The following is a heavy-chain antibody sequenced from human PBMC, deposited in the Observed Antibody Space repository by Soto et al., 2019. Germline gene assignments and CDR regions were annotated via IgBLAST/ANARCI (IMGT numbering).Heavy chain of an antibody. V-gene: IGHV3-30-3*01. J-gene: IGHJ6*02. D-gene: IGHD6-6*01. Sequence: SCAASGFTLNNYAMHWVRQAPGKGLEWVAVISYDGINRNSADSVKGRFTISRDTSKNTLYLQMNSLRADDTAVYYCARERTMAPRGSLDVWGQGTTVTVSS. CDR1: GFTLNNYA. CDR2: ISYDGINR. CDR3: ARERTMAPRGSLDV.